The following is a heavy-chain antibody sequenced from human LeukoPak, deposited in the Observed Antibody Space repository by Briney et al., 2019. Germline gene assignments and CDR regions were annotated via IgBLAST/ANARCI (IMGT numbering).Heavy chain of an antibody. V-gene: IGHV3-23*01. CDR3: AAYPRGYCSSTSCELDY. CDR1: GFTFSSYA. D-gene: IGHD2-2*01. CDR2: ISGSGGST. Sequence: GSLRLSCAASGFTFSSYAMSWVRQAPGKGLEWVSAISGSGGSTYYADSVKGRFTISRDNSKNTLYLQMNSLRAEDTAVYYCAAYPRGYCSSTSCELDYWGQGTLVTVSS. J-gene: IGHJ4*02.